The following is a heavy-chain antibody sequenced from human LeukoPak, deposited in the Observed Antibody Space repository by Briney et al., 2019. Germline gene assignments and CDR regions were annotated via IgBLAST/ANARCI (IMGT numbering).Heavy chain of an antibody. D-gene: IGHD3-10*01. V-gene: IGHV3-15*01. CDR1: GFIFNNAW. J-gene: IGHJ4*02. CDR3: TTSGTPFQY. CDR2: IKNKAEGGTT. Sequence: VGSLRLSRAASGFIFNNAWMNSGRLTPRKGLEWVCRIKNKAEGGTTDYPSPVKGRFTISRDNSKNRLYVQMNSLKTEDTAVYYCTTSGTPFQYWGQGTLVTVSS.